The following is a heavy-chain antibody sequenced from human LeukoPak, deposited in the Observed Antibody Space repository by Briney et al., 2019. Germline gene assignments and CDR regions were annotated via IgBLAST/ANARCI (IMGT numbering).Heavy chain of an antibody. CDR2: ISSDESST. D-gene: IGHD2-2*01. V-gene: IGHV3-74*01. CDR3: ARGGFTGTSCPYFDY. J-gene: IGHJ4*02. Sequence: GGSLRLSCAASGFTFGDYWMHWVRQAPGKGLVWVSRISSDESSTTYADSVKGRFTISRDNAKNTLYLKMNTLRAEDTAIYFCARGGFTGTSCPYFDYWGQGTLVTVSS. CDR1: GFTFGDYW.